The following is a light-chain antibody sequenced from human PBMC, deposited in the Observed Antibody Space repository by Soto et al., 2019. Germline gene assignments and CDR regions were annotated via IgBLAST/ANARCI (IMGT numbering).Light chain of an antibody. Sequence: DIQMTQSPSSLSASVGDRVTITCLASQSISSYLNWYQQKPGQAPKLLIYDASSLESGVPSRFSGTGSGTDFTLTISSLQPEDFAIYYCQQSYSTPRTFGQGTKVDIK. CDR3: QQSYSTPRT. CDR2: DAS. J-gene: IGKJ1*01. V-gene: IGKV1-39*01. CDR1: QSISSY.